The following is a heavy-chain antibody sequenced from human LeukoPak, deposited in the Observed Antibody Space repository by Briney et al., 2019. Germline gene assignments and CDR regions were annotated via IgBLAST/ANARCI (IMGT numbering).Heavy chain of an antibody. J-gene: IGHJ4*02. D-gene: IGHD6-13*01. CDR1: GGSISSYY. V-gene: IGHV4-59*08. Sequence: SETLSLTCTVSGGSISSYYCSWIRQAPGKGLEWIAYISYRGTTNYNPSLKSRVTISVDTSKNQFSLKLSSVTAADTAVYYCARAGPGAAGGVGFDSWGQGTLVTVSS. CDR3: ARAGPGAAGGVGFDS. CDR2: ISYRGTT.